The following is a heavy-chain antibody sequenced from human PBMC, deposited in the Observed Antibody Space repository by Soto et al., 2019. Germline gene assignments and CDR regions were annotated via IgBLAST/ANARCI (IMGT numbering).Heavy chain of an antibody. V-gene: IGHV1-8*01. Sequence: QVQLLQSGAEVKKPGASVKVSCKASGYTFTTGDLNWVRQAPGQGLEWMGWINPNTGDTGYAQKFQGRLTMTRDTSIGTAYMELSNLRSEDTAFYYCARAKRTLSTCDVRGQGTLVTVSS. D-gene: IGHD2-21*02. J-gene: IGHJ4*02. CDR2: INPNTGDT. CDR3: ARAKRTLSTCDV. CDR1: GYTFTTGD.